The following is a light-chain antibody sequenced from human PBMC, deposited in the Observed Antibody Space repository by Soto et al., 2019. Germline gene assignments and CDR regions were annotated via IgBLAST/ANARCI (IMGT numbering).Light chain of an antibody. V-gene: IGLV2-8*01. CDR3: SSYAGTNNLV. CDR1: SSDVGGYNY. Sequence: QSALTQPPSASGSPGQSVTISCTGTSSDVGGYNYVYWYQQYPGTAPKIMIYDVSERPSGVPVLFSGSKSGNTASLTVSGLQAEDEADYYCSSYAGTNNLVFGGGTKLTVL. J-gene: IGLJ3*02. CDR2: DVS.